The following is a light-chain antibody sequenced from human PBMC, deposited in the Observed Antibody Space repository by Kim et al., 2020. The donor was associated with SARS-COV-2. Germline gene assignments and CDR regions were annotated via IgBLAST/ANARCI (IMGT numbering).Light chain of an antibody. J-gene: IGLJ3*02. CDR3: CSYTRSATWV. V-gene: IGLV2-14*03. CDR2: DVN. Sequence: QSALTQPASVSGSPGQSITISCTGTNSDVGGYNYVSWYQRHPGKAPKVLIYDVNYRPSGISSRFSGSKSANTASLTISGLQAEDEADYYCCSYTRSATWVFGGGTQLTVL. CDR1: NSDVGGYNY.